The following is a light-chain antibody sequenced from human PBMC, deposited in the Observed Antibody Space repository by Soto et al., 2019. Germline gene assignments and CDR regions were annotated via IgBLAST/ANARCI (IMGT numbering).Light chain of an antibody. Sequence: DIVMTQSPLSLPVTPGEPASISCRSSQSLLHSNGYKYLDWYLQKPGQSPQLLIYLGSNRASGVPDRFCGSGSGTDFTLKISRVEAEDVGVYYCMQALQTPWTFGQGTKVEIK. CDR1: QSLLHSNGYKY. CDR2: LGS. V-gene: IGKV2-28*01. CDR3: MQALQTPWT. J-gene: IGKJ1*01.